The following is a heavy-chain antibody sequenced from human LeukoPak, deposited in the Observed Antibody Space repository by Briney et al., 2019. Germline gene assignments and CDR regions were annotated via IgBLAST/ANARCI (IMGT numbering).Heavy chain of an antibody. D-gene: IGHD5-18*01. V-gene: IGHV4-34*01. CDR3: ARGGYSYGYSSGMDV. CDR1: GGSFSGYY. J-gene: IGHJ6*02. Sequence: PSETLSLTCAVYGGSFSGYYWSWIRQPPGKGLEWIGEINHSGSTNYNPSLKSRVTISVDTSKNQFSLKLSSVTAADTAVYYCARGGYSYGYSSGMDVWGQGNTVTVSS. CDR2: INHSGST.